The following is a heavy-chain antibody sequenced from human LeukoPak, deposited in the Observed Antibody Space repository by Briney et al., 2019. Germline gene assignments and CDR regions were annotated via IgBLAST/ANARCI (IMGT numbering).Heavy chain of an antibody. D-gene: IGHD3-10*01. V-gene: IGHV4-34*01. Sequence: SETLSLTCAVYGGSFSDYHWNWIRQPPGKGLEWIGEINHSGTSTNYNPSLKSRVTISVDTSKNQFSLKLSSVTAADTAVYYCARTTMVRGTYYMDVWGKGTTVTISS. J-gene: IGHJ6*03. CDR3: ARTTMVRGTYYMDV. CDR2: INHSGTST. CDR1: GGSFSDYH.